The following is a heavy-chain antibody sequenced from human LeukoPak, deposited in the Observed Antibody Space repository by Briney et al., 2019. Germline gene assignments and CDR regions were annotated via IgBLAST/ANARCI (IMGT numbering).Heavy chain of an antibody. V-gene: IGHV4-34*01. CDR3: ARTYGFSPSYGMDV. CDR1: GGSFSGYY. Sequence: SETLSLTCAVYGGSFSGYYWSWIRQPPGKGLEWIGEINHSGSTNYNPSLKSRVTISVDTSKNQFSLKLSSVTAADTAVYYCARTYGFSPSYGMDVWGQGTTVTVSS. D-gene: IGHD3-10*01. J-gene: IGHJ6*02. CDR2: INHSGST.